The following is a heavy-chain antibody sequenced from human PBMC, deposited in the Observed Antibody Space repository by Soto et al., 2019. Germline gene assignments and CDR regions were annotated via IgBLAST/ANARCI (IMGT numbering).Heavy chain of an antibody. V-gene: IGHV3-23*05. CDR3: VTWLSAHFDY. J-gene: IGHJ4*02. CDR2: IDGPTTNT. D-gene: IGHD6-19*01. CDR1: GFTFSHYA. Sequence: LRLSCAASGFTFSHYAMMWARQAPGRGLEWVSTIDGPTTNTHYIDSVKGRFFISRDNAINTVYLQMNGLRAEDTAVYYCVTWLSAHFDYWGRGTLVTVSS.